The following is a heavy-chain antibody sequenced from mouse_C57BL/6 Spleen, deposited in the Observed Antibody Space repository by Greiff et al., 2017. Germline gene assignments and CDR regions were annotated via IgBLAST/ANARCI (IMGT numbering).Heavy chain of an antibody. Sequence: EVQLVESGGGLVQPGGSMKLSCAASGFTFSDAWMDWVRQSPEKGLEWVAEIRNKANNHATYYAESVKGRFTISRDDSKSSVYLQMNSLRAEDTGIYYCTRIYYDYDGGYFDVWGTGTTVTVSS. D-gene: IGHD2-4*01. V-gene: IGHV6-6*01. CDR2: IRNKANNHAT. CDR3: TRIYYDYDGGYFDV. J-gene: IGHJ1*03. CDR1: GFTFSDAW.